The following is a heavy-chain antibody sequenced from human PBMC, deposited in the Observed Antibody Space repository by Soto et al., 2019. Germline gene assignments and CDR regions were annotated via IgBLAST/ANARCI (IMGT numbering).Heavy chain of an antibody. Sequence: QVQLQESGPGLVKPSETLSLTCTVSGGSISSYYWSWIRQPPGKGLEWIGYIYYSGSTNYNPSLKNRLTLSVDTSKNQFSLKLSSVPAADTAVYYCARNVESAFDIWGQGTMVTVYS. V-gene: IGHV4-59*01. CDR1: GGSISSYY. J-gene: IGHJ3*02. CDR2: IYYSGST. CDR3: ARNVESAFDI.